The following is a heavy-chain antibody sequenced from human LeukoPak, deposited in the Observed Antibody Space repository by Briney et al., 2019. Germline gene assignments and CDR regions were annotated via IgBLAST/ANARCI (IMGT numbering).Heavy chain of an antibody. Sequence: GGSLRLSCAASGFPLSSYSINWVRQAPGKGLEWVSYISCSGSDIYYVDSVKGRFTVSRDNAKNSLFLQMNSPRAEDTAVYYCVRIKVSYVDYWVQGALVTVSS. D-gene: IGHD3-10*01. CDR2: ISCSGSDI. CDR3: VRIKVSYVDY. CDR1: GFPLSSYS. V-gene: IGHV3-48*01. J-gene: IGHJ4*02.